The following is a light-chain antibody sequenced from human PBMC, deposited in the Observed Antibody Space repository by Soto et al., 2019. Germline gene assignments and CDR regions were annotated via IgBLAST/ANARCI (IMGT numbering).Light chain of an antibody. Sequence: ERVLTQSPGTLALSPGETATLSCRASQSVSSSLAWYQQKPGQAPSLLIYGASTRATGIPARFSGSGSGTEFTLTISSLQSEDCAVFYCQQYKNWPWTFGQGTKVDIK. CDR2: GAS. CDR1: QSVSSS. V-gene: IGKV3-15*01. CDR3: QQYKNWPWT. J-gene: IGKJ1*01.